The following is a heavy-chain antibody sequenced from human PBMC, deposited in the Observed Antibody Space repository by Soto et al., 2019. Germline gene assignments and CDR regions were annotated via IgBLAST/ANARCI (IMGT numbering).Heavy chain of an antibody. CDR3: ARVDPRGVAVVRDY. Sequence: ASVKVSCKASGNTFASHGSSWERQAPGQGLEWMGWISGFNGQTNYALKFQGRVTLTTDTSTSTAYMELRSLRSDDTAVYFCARVDPRGVAVVRDYWGQGTLVACSS. CDR2: ISGFNGQT. CDR1: GNTFASHG. V-gene: IGHV1-18*01. J-gene: IGHJ4*02. D-gene: IGHD3-10*01.